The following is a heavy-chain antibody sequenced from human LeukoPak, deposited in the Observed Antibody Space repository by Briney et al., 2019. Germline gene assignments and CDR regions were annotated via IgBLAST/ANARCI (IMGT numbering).Heavy chain of an antibody. CDR1: GFTFSSYS. Sequence: PGGSLRLSCAASGFTFSSYSMTWIRQAPGKGLEWVSYIGSSSSFTNYADSVKGRFTISRDNAKKSLYLQMHSLRVEDTAVYYCATAPLGYGRDFFAYWGPGTLVTVSS. D-gene: IGHD6-19*01. J-gene: IGHJ4*02. CDR3: ATAPLGYGRDFFAY. CDR2: IGSSSSFT. V-gene: IGHV3-21*05.